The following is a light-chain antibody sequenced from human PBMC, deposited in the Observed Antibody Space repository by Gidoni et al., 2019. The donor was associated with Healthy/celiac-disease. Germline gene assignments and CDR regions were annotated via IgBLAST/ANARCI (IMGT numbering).Light chain of an antibody. V-gene: IGLV6-57*01. Sequence: NFMLTQPPPVSESPATTVTISCTRSSGSIASHYVQWYQQRPGCSPTTVIYEDNQRPSGVPDRCSGSIDSSSNSASLTISGLKTEDEADYYCQSYDSSTLYVFGTGTKVTVL. CDR1: SGSIASHY. CDR3: QSYDSSTLYV. J-gene: IGLJ1*01. CDR2: EDN.